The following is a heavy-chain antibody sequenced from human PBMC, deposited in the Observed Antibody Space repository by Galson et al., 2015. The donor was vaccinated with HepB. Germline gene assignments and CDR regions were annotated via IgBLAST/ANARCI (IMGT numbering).Heavy chain of an antibody. D-gene: IGHD6-13*01. CDR3: ARSSSSWKGDWFDP. J-gene: IGHJ5*02. CDR1: GFSLSTSGVG. Sequence: ALVKPTQTLTLTCTFSGFSLSTSGVGVGWIRQPPGKALEWLALIYWDDDKRYSPSLKSRLTITKDTSKNQVVLTMTNMDPVDTATYYCARSSSSWKGDWFDPWGQGTLVTVSS. V-gene: IGHV2-5*02. CDR2: IYWDDDK.